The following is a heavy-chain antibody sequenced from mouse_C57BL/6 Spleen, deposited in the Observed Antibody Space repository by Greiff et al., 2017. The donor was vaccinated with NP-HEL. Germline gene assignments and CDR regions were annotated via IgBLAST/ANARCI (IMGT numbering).Heavy chain of an antibody. CDR3: ARCGIAVEGDFEY. Sequence: VQLQQPGAELVKPGASVKLSCKASGYTFTSYWMHWVKQRPGQGLEWIGMIHPNSGSTNYNEKFKSKATLTVDKSSSTAYMQLSSLTSEDSAVYYCARCGIAVEGDFEYWGKGTTLTVSS. V-gene: IGHV1-64*01. CDR2: IHPNSGST. J-gene: IGHJ2*01. D-gene: IGHD1-1*01. CDR1: GYTFTSYW.